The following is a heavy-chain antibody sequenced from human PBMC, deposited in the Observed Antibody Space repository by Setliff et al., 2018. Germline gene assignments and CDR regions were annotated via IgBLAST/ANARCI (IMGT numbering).Heavy chain of an antibody. D-gene: IGHD6-13*01. CDR2: IYHSGST. J-gene: IGHJ3*02. CDR3: ARTMYSSSWYGAFDI. CDR1: GGSISSGGYY. Sequence: SETLSLTCTVSGGSISSGGYYWSWIRQHPGKGLEWIGEIYHSGSTNYNPSLKSRVTISVDTSKNQFSLKLSSVTAADTAVYYCARTMYSSSWYGAFDIWGQGTMVTVSS. V-gene: IGHV4-61*08.